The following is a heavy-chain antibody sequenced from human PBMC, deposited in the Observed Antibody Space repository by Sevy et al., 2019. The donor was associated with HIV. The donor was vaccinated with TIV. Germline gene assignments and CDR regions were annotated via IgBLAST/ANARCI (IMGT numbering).Heavy chain of an antibody. CDR2: ISSSGTTI. V-gene: IGHV3-48*03. CDR1: GFTFSSYE. CDR3: AKEIDYGDYEIYYFDY. D-gene: IGHD4-17*01. J-gene: IGHJ4*02. Sequence: GGSLRLSCAASGFTFSSYEMNWVRQAPGKGLQWVSYISSSGTTIYYVDSVKGRFTISRDNSKNTLYLQMNSLRAEDTAVYYCAKEIDYGDYEIYYFDYWGQGTLVTVSS.